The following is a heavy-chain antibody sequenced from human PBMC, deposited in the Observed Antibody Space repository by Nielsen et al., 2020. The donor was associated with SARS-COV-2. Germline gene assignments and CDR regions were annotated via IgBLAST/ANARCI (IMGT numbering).Heavy chain of an antibody. CDR1: GFTFDDYA. CDR2: ISWNSGSI. CDR3: ARVMVVRTAFDY. J-gene: IGHJ4*02. V-gene: IGHV3-9*01. Sequence: SLKISCAASGFTFDDYAMHWVRQAPGKGLEWVSGISWNSGSIGYADSVKGRFTISRDNAKNSLYLQMNSLRAEDTALYYCARVMVVRTAFDYWGQGTLVTVSS. D-gene: IGHD2-2*01.